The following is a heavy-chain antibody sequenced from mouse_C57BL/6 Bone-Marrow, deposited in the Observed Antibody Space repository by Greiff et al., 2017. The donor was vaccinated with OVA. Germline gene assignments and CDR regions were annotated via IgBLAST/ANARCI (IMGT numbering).Heavy chain of an antibody. CDR3: ASNYLAWFAY. Sequence: EVHLVESGGGLVQPGGSMKLSCVASGFTFSNYWMNWVRQSPEKGLEWVAQIRLKSDNYATHYAESVKGRFTISRDDSKSSVYLQMNNLRAEDTGIYYCASNYLAWFAYWGQGTLVTVSA. J-gene: IGHJ3*01. CDR2: IRLKSDNYAT. V-gene: IGHV6-3*01. D-gene: IGHD2-5*01. CDR1: GFTFSNYW.